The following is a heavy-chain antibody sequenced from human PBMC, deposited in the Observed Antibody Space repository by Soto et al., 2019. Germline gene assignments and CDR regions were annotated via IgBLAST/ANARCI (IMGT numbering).Heavy chain of an antibody. D-gene: IGHD3-10*01. J-gene: IGHJ4*02. CDR3: ERDRPATGIDH. CDR1: GFTFSSYS. CDR2: ISSSSSYI. Sequence: GGSLRLSCAASGFTFSSYSMNWVRQAPGKGLEWVSSISSSSSYIYYADSVKGRFTISRDNAKNSLYLQMNSLRAEDTAVYFCERDRPATGIDHWCQGTLGTVSS. V-gene: IGHV3-21*01.